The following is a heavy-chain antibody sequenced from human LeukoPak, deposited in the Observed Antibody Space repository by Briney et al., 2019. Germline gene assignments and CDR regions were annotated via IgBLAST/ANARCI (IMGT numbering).Heavy chain of an antibody. Sequence: GGSLRLSCAASGFTFSNYAMHWVRQAPGKGLEWVSLISSGGTYEYYADSVKGRFTISRDNSKNTLYLQMNSLRAEDTAVYYCARVGAGRRFYYYYYYMDVWGKGTTVTVSS. V-gene: IGHV3-30*07. CDR3: ARVGAGRRFYYYYYYMDV. D-gene: IGHD5-24*01. CDR1: GFTFSNYA. CDR2: ISSGGTYE. J-gene: IGHJ6*03.